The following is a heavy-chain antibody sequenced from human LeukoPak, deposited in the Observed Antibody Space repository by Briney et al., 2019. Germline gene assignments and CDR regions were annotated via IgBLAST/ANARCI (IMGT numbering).Heavy chain of an antibody. CDR2: ISGSGGST. V-gene: IGHV3-23*01. CDR3: AKISSGWFERNFDY. CDR1: GFTFSSYA. Sequence: QAGGSLRLSCAASGFTFSSYAMSWVRQAPGKGLEWVSAISGSGGSTYYADSVKGRFTISRDNSKNTLYLQMNSLRAEDTAVYYCAKISSGWFERNFDYWGQGTLVTVSS. J-gene: IGHJ4*02. D-gene: IGHD6-19*01.